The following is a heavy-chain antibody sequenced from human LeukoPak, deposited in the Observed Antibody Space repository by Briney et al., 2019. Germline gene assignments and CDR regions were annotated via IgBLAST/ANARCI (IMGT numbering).Heavy chain of an antibody. V-gene: IGHV3-73*01. Sequence: PGGSLRLSCAASGFTFSGSAMHWVRQASGKGLEWVGRIRSKANSYATAYAASVKGRFTISRDGSKNTAYLQMNSLKTEDTAVYYCARYNILTASDYWGQGILVTVSS. CDR3: ARYNILTASDY. CDR1: GFTFSGSA. CDR2: IRSKANSYAT. D-gene: IGHD3-9*01. J-gene: IGHJ4*02.